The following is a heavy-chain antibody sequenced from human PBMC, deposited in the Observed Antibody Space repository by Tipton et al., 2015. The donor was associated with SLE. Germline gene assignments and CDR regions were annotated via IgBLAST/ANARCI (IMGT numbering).Heavy chain of an antibody. V-gene: IGHV3-23*01. J-gene: IGHJ4*02. CDR3: AIRRC. CDR2: ISSNGGST. CDR1: GFTFSTYA. Sequence: GSLRLSCAASGFTFSTYAMSWVRQAPGKGLEWISDISSNGGSTYYADSVKGRFTISRDNSKNTVYLQMNSLRAEDTAVYYCAIRRCWGQGTLVTVSS. D-gene: IGHD1-14*01.